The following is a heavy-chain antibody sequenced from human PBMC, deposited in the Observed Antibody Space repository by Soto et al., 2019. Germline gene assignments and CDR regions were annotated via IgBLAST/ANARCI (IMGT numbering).Heavy chain of an antibody. CDR3: AGEGVTASMSMPWMGYHYYGLDV. V-gene: IGHV1-69*12. CDR2: IMPMFGVT. CDR1: GGSFKSHT. D-gene: IGHD1-26*01. J-gene: IGHJ6*02. Sequence: QVQLVQSGAEVKKPGSSVKVSCRASGGSFKSHTISWVRQAPGQGLEWMGGIMPMFGVTNYARKFQGRLTMTANASTPTAYMEVSSLTSEDTAVYYCAGEGVTASMSMPWMGYHYYGLDVWGQGTTVIVSS.